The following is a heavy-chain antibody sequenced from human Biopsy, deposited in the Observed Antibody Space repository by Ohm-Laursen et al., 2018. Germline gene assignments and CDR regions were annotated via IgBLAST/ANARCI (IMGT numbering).Heavy chain of an antibody. CDR1: GFTFSNAW. Sequence: LRLSCSASGFTFSNAWMSWVRQAPGKGLEWIGSIYHSGSTYYNPSLKSRVTISVDTSKNQFSLKLSSVTAADTAGYYCARGQALKSFDYWGQGTLVTVSS. CDR2: IYHSGST. V-gene: IGHV4-38-2*02. CDR3: ARGQALKSFDY. J-gene: IGHJ4*02.